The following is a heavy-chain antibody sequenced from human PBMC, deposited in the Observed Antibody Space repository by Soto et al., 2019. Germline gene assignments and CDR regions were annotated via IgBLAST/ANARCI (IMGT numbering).Heavy chain of an antibody. CDR2: IRRSGSTI. Sequence: QVQLVESGGGLVKPGGSLRLSCAASGFTFSDYSMTWIRQAPGKGLEWVSNIRRSGSTIYYADSVKGRFTISRDNAKNAMYLLRTRLTAEDAAVYCWARVLGPPAAVDYWGQGTLVTVSS. CDR1: GFTFSDYS. J-gene: IGHJ4*02. V-gene: IGHV3-11*01. CDR3: ARVLGPPAAVDY. D-gene: IGHD2-2*01.